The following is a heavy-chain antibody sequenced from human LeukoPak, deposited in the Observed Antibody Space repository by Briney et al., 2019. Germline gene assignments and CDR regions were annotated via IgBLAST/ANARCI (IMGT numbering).Heavy chain of an antibody. CDR2: ISGSGGST. CDR1: GFTFSSYA. D-gene: IGHD6-13*01. J-gene: IGHJ6*01. CDR3: AKASAGYSSSWAYYYYYGMDV. Sequence: PGASLRLSCAASGFTFSSYAMSWVRQAPGKGLEWVSAISGSGGSTYYADSVKGRFTISRDNSKNTLYLQMNSLRAEDTAVYYCAKASAGYSSSWAYYYYYGMDVWGQGTTVTVSP. V-gene: IGHV3-23*01.